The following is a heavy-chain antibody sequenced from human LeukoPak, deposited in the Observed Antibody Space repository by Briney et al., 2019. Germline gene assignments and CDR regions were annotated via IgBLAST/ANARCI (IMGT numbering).Heavy chain of an antibody. CDR2: ISPNNGGT. Sequence: ASVKVSCKASGYTFTGYYMHWVRQAPGQGLEWMGWISPNNGGTNYAQNFQGRVTMTRDTSISTAYMELSSLRSDDTAVYYCAIIVSGRGWRFDPWGQGTLVTVSS. D-gene: IGHD3-16*02. CDR1: GYTFTGYY. V-gene: IGHV1-2*02. CDR3: AIIVSGRGWRFDP. J-gene: IGHJ5*02.